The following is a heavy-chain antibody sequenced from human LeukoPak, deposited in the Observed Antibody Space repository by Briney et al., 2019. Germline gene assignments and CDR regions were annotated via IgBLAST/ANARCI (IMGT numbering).Heavy chain of an antibody. CDR3: ARQESEMTTPANRYFDL. V-gene: IGHV5-51*01. CDR2: IFPDDSDT. D-gene: IGHD2-15*01. Sequence: GESLKISCNGSGYNFAHDWIGWVRQVPGKGLEWMGIIFPDDSDTIYSPSFQGHVTISADKSINTAYLQWSDLKASDSAIYYCARQESEMTTPANRYFDLWGQGTLITVSS. CDR1: GYNFAHDW. J-gene: IGHJ4*02.